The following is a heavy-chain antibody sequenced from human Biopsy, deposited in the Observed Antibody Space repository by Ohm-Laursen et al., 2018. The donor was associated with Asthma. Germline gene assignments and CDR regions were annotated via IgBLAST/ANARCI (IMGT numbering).Heavy chain of an antibody. CDR2: ISYTGST. CDR1: GGSISSSHFQ. V-gene: IGHV4-39*01. D-gene: IGHD7-27*01. CDR3: ARHWSWGSFFDF. J-gene: IGHJ4*02. Sequence: SETLSLTCTVSGGSISSSHFQWGWIRQPPGKGLEWIGSISYTGSTSYDASLKSRVTISVDTSKNQFSLNLNSVTAADTALYYCARHWSWGSFFDFWGQGSLVTVSS.